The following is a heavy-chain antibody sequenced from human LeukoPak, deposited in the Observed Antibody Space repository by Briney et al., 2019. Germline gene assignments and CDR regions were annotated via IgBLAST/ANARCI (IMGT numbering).Heavy chain of an antibody. J-gene: IGHJ3*02. CDR2: MNPNSGIT. V-gene: IGHV1-8*01. CDR1: GYTFINYG. D-gene: IGHD3-22*01. CDR3: ARAPRYYYDSSGSRSAFDI. Sequence: ASVKVSCKASGYTFINYGINWVRQATGQGLEWMGWMNPNSGITAYAQKFQGRVTITRNTSISTAYMELSSLRSEDTAVYYCARAPRYYYDSSGSRSAFDIWGHGTMVTVSS.